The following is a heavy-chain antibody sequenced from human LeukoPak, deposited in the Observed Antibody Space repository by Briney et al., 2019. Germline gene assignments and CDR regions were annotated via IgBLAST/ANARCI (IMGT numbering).Heavy chain of an antibody. CDR2: INSDGTGI. D-gene: IGHD4-17*01. CDR3: MRDFYGDYVDAFDL. Sequence: GGSLRLSCAASGFSFSTTWMHWVRQAPGKGLVWVARINSDGTGIIYADSVKGRFTISRDNAKNSLFLQMNSLRAEDTAVYYCMRDFYGDYVDAFDLWGQGTLLTVSS. CDR1: GFSFSTTW. V-gene: IGHV3-74*01. J-gene: IGHJ3*01.